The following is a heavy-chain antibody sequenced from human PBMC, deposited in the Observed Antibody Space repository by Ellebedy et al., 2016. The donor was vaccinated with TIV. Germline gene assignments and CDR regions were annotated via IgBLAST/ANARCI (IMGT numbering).Heavy chain of an antibody. CDR3: ARRHLDSYYYYMDV. CDR1: GGPISSSDSY. J-gene: IGHJ6*03. V-gene: IGHV4-39*01. CDR2: VFYSGST. Sequence: SETLSLTXTVSGGPISSSDSYWGWIRQPPGKGLEWIGSVFYSGSTYYNPSLKSRVTMSVDTSKNQFSLQLTSVTAADTAVYYCARRHLDSYYYYMDVWGKGTTVAVAS.